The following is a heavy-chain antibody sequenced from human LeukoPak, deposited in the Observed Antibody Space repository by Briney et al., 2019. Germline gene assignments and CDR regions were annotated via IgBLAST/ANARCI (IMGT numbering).Heavy chain of an antibody. D-gene: IGHD3-10*01. CDR1: GFTFSSHG. CDR2: IWYDGSNK. J-gene: IGHJ6*04. CDR3: ARGYGSGSPLYYYYVMDV. Sequence: GRSLRLSCAASGFTFSSHGMHWVRQAPGKGLEWVAVIWYDGSNKYYADSVKGRFTISRDNSKNTLYLQMNSLRAEDTAVYFCARGYGSGSPLYYYYVMDVWGKGTTVTVSS. V-gene: IGHV3-33*01.